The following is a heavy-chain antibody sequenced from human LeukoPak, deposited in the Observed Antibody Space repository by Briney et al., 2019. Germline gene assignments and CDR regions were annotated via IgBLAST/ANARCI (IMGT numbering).Heavy chain of an antibody. Sequence: PGRSLRLSCAASGFTFSTYGMHWVRQPPGKGLEWVAVVWYDGINKYYADSVKGRFTISRDNSNNTLYLQMNSLRAEDTAVYYCVRPYGGSYYFDYWGQGTLVTVSS. V-gene: IGHV3-33*01. CDR3: VRPYGGSYYFDY. CDR1: GFTFSTYG. CDR2: VWYDGINK. J-gene: IGHJ4*02. D-gene: IGHD4-23*01.